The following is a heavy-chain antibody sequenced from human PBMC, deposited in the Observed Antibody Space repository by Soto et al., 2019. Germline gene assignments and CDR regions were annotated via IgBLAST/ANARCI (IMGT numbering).Heavy chain of an antibody. V-gene: IGHV4-39*01. CDR1: GGSISSKSYS. CDR3: AKLAGYCSGNSCHGDYAMDV. Sequence: PSETLSLTCSVSGGSISSKSYSWGWIRQPPGKGLEWIGTFYYSENTYYNPSLKSRVTISVDTSKNQFSLKLSSVTAADTAVYHCAKLAGYCSGNSCHGDYAMDVWGQGTTVT. D-gene: IGHD2-15*01. J-gene: IGHJ6*02. CDR2: FYYSENT.